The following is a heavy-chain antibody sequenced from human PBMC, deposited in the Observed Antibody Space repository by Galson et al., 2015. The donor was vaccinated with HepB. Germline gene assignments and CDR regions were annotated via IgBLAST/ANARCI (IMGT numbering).Heavy chain of an antibody. D-gene: IGHD1/OR15-1a*01. CDR1: GFTVFTYG. CDR3: TRDSGWEHDY. V-gene: IGHV3-23*01. J-gene: IGHJ4*02. Sequence: SLRLSCAASGFTVFTYGMSWVRRAPGKGLEWVSGISDGDTTTYYGDSVKGRFTISRDISKNVLYLQMNSLRAEDTAVYYCTRDSGWEHDYWGQGTLVTVSS. CDR2: ISDGDTTT.